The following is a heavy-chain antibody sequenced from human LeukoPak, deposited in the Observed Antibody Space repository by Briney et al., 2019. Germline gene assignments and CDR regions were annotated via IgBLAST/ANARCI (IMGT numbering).Heavy chain of an antibody. J-gene: IGHJ4*02. Sequence: SETLSLTCTVSGGSISSGSYYWSWIRQPAGKGLEWIGRIYTSGSTNYNPSLKSRVTISVDTSKNQFSLKLSSVTAADTAVYYCATTSSDYDFDFWGQGTLVTVSS. CDR3: ATTSSDYDFDF. CDR2: IYTSGST. CDR1: GGSISSGSYY. V-gene: IGHV4-61*02. D-gene: IGHD4-17*01.